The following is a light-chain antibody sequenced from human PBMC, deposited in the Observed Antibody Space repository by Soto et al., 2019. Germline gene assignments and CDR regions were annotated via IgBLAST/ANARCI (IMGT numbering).Light chain of an antibody. CDR1: QSVTSTN. Sequence: EIVLTQSPGTLSLSPGERATLSCRASQSVTSTNLAWYQQKPGQAPRLLIYDASSRATGIPDRFSGSGSGTDFPLTISRLEPEDFAVYYCQQYRTSPRTFGQGTKVEIK. J-gene: IGKJ1*01. CDR3: QQYRTSPRT. V-gene: IGKV3-20*01. CDR2: DAS.